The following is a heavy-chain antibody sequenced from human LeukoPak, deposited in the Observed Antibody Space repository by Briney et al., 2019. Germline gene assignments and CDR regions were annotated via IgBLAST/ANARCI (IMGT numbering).Heavy chain of an antibody. CDR2: ISYDGSNK. J-gene: IGHJ4*02. V-gene: IGHV3-30-3*01. Sequence: PGRSLRLSCAASGFTFSSYAMHWVRQAQGKGLEWVAVISYDGSNKYYADSVKGRFTISRDNSKNTLYLQMNSLRAEDTAVYYCARDGEDYGSGPRGDYWGQGTLVTVSS. CDR1: GFTFSSYA. D-gene: IGHD4-17*01. CDR3: ARDGEDYGSGPRGDY.